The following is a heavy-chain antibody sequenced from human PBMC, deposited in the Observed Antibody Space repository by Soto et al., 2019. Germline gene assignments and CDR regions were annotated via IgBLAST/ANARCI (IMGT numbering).Heavy chain of an antibody. CDR2: ISGSGGST. CDR1: GFTFSSYA. D-gene: IGHD3-9*01. CDR3: AKLARHSLRYFDWLWKTTINNWFDP. Sequence: GGSLRLSCAASGFTFSSYAMSWVRQAPGKGLEWVSAISGSGGSTYYADSVKGRFTISRHNXKNTLYLQINSLRAEDTAVYYCAKLARHSLRYFDWLWKTTINNWFDPWGQGTLVTVYS. J-gene: IGHJ5*02. V-gene: IGHV3-23*01.